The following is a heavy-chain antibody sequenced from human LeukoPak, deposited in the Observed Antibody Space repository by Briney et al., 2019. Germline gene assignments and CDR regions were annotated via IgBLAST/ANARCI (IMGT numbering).Heavy chain of an antibody. V-gene: IGHV4-59*01. CDR3: ARWSSDAFDI. CDR2: IYYSGST. D-gene: IGHD2-15*01. J-gene: IGHJ3*02. Sequence: KPSENLSLPCTVSGGSISSYYWSWVRQPPGKGLEWIGYIYYSGSTNYNPSLKSRVTISVDTSKNQFSLKLSSVTAADTAVYYCARWSSDAFDIWGQGTMVTVSS. CDR1: GGSISSYY.